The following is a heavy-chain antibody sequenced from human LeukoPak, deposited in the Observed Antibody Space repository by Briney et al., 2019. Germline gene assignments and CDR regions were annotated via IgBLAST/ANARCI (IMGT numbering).Heavy chain of an antibody. CDR2: ISGSGGNT. CDR1: GFTFSSYS. D-gene: IGHD6-19*01. J-gene: IGHJ5*02. Sequence: GGSLRLSCAASGFTFSSYSMTWGRLAPGKGLEWVSVISGSGGNTVYADSVKGRFTISRDNSKNTLYLQMNSLRAEDTDVYYCAKPSVSGTGRSWFDAWGQGTLVTVSS. CDR3: AKPSVSGTGRSWFDA. V-gene: IGHV3-23*01.